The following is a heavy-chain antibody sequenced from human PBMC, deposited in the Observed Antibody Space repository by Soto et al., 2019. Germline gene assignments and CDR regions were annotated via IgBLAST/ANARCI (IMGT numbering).Heavy chain of an antibody. D-gene: IGHD3-3*01. V-gene: IGHV1-69*13. CDR2: IIPIFGTA. J-gene: IGHJ6*02. CDR1: GGTFSSYA. Sequence: SVKVSCKASGGTFSSYAISWVRRAPGQGLEWMGGIIPIFGTANYAQKFQGRVTITADESTSTAYMELSSLRSEDTAVYYCARDPIYDFWSGYVGGANYYYGMDVWGQGTTVTVSS. CDR3: ARDPIYDFWSGYVGGANYYYGMDV.